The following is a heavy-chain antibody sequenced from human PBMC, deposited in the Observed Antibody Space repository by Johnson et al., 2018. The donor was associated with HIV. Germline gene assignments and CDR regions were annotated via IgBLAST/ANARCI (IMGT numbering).Heavy chain of an antibody. CDR2: ISSSGKST. V-gene: IGHV3-48*04. CDR1: GFTFSSHW. CDR3: AREEGSDILTRGDAFDI. D-gene: IGHD3-9*01. J-gene: IGHJ3*02. Sequence: VQLVESGGGLVQPGGSLRLSCAVSGFTFSSHWLTWVRQAPGKGLEWVSYISSSGKSTHYADSVKGRFTISRDNAKNSLSLQMNSLRAEDTSIYYCAREEGSDILTRGDAFDIWGQGTMVAVSS.